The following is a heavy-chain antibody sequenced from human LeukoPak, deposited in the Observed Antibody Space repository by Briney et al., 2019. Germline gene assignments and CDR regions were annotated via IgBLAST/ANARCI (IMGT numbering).Heavy chain of an antibody. CDR3: AREGYYGSGSPPSLYFDY. J-gene: IGHJ4*02. V-gene: IGHV3-30-3*01. CDR2: TSSDLNVK. CDR1: GFTFRNYV. D-gene: IGHD3-10*01. Sequence: GGSLGLSRAASGFTFRNYVIHWVRQAPGKGLEWVAVTSSDLNVKLYADSVKGRFTISRDNSRSTLYLQMNSLRPEDTAIYYCAREGYYGSGSPPSLYFDYWGQGTLVTVSS.